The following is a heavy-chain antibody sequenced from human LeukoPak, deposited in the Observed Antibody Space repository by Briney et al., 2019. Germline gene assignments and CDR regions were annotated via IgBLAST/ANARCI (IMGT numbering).Heavy chain of an antibody. J-gene: IGHJ6*02. CDR1: GFTFSSYA. V-gene: IGHV3-30*04. CDR2: ISYDGSNK. Sequence: GGSLRLSCAASGFTFSSYATHWVRQPPGKGLEWVAVISYDGSNKYYADSVKGRFTISRDNSKNTLYLQMNSLRAEDTAVYYCARERVVVTAAYGMDVWGQGTTVTVSS. CDR3: ARERVVVTAAYGMDV. D-gene: IGHD2-21*02.